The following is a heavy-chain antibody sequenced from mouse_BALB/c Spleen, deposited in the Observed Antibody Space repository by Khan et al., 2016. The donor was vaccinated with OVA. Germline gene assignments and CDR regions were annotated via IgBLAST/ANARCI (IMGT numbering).Heavy chain of an antibody. CDR2: INHSTGYT. V-gene: IGHV1-7*01. CDR3: ARRGLRWDFDY. Sequence: VQLQQSGAELAKPGASVKMSCKASGYTFINYWILWVKQRPGQGLEWIGYINHSTGYTEYNQYFKDKVTLTADKSSSTAYLQLSSLTSEDSAVYYCARRGLRWDFDYWGQGTTLTVSS. D-gene: IGHD1-1*01. CDR1: GYTFINYW. J-gene: IGHJ2*01.